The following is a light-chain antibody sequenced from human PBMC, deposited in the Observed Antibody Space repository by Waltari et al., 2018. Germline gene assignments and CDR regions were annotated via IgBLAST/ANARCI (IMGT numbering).Light chain of an antibody. Sequence: QSALTQPTSASGSPGQPVPTPSPGTSSDVGGHNHVSWYQQPPGKAPKLMIYEVSKRPSGVPDRFSGSKSGNTASLTVSGLQAEDEADYYCSSYAGSNNVVFGGGTKLTVL. CDR3: SSYAGSNNVV. CDR1: SSDVGGHNH. V-gene: IGLV2-8*01. J-gene: IGLJ2*01. CDR2: EVS.